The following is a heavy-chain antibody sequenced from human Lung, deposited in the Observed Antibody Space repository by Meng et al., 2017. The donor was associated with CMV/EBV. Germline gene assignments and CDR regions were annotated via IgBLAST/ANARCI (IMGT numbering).Heavy chain of an antibody. D-gene: IGHD3-16*02. CDR3: AKSPPRMITCGGLIATT. J-gene: IGHJ5*02. V-gene: IGHV3-30*02. CDR1: GTSFSTYA. Sequence: GESLKISCAASGTSFSTYAMNWVRQAPGKGLEWVAFLRHDGSGEHYADSVKGRFTISRDTSKETLYLQMNSLRAEDTAVYYCAKSPPRMITCGGLIATTWDQGXLVTVSS. CDR2: LRHDGSGE.